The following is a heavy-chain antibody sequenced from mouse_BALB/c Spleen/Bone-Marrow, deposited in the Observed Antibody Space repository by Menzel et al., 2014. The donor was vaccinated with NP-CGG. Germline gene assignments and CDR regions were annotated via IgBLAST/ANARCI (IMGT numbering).Heavy chain of an antibody. V-gene: IGHV5-6*01. Sequence: EVKLMESGGDLVKPGVSLKLSCAASGFTFSNYGMSWVRQTPDKRLEWVATISSGGSYTYFPDSVKGRFTISRDNAKNTLYLQMNSLKSEDAAMYYCVRLTPDYAMDYWGQGTSVTVSS. D-gene: IGHD1-3*01. J-gene: IGHJ4*01. CDR2: ISSGGSYT. CDR1: GFTFSNYG. CDR3: VRLTPDYAMDY.